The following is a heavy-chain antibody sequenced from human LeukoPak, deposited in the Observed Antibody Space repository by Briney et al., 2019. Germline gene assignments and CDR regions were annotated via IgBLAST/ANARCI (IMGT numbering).Heavy chain of an antibody. CDR2: ISYDGSNK. CDR1: GFTFSGYG. CDR3: AKGRLSVVYGVDY. V-gene: IGHV3-30*18. D-gene: IGHD2-8*02. J-gene: IGHJ4*02. Sequence: GRSLRLSCAASGFTFSGYGMHWVRQAPGKGLEWVAVISYDGSNKYYADSVKGRFTISRDNSKNTLYLQMNSLRAEDTAVYYCAKGRLSVVYGVDYWGQGTLVTVSS.